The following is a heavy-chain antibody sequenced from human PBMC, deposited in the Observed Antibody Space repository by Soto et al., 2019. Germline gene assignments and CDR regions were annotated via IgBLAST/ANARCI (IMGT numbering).Heavy chain of an antibody. CDR2: INAGNGNT. V-gene: IGHV1-3*01. J-gene: IGHJ5*02. Sequence: GASVKVSCKASGYTFTSYAMHWVRQAPGQRLEWMGWINAGNGNTKYSQKFQGRVTITRDTSASTAYMELSSLRSEDTAVYYCARDQGYCSSTSCYPITYNWFDPWGQGTRVTVSS. D-gene: IGHD2-2*01. CDR1: GYTFTSYA. CDR3: ARDQGYCSSTSCYPITYNWFDP.